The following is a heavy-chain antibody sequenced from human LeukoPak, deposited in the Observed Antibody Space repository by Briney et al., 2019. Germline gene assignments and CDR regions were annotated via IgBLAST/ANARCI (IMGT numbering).Heavy chain of an antibody. J-gene: IGHJ4*02. V-gene: IGHV3-74*01. D-gene: IGHD3-3*01. CDR1: GFTFSSYW. CDR2: INSDGSST. Sequence: PGGSLRLSCAAPGFTFSSYWMHWVRQAPGKGLVWVSRINSDGSSTSYADSVKGRFTISRDNAENTLYLQMNSLRAEDTAVYYCARARYYDFWGGYLFDYWGQGTLVTVSS. CDR3: ARARYYDFWGGYLFDY.